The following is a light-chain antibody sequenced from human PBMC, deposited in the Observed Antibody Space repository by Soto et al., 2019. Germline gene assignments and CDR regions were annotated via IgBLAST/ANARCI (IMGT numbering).Light chain of an antibody. Sequence: DVVMTQTPLSLSVAPGQPASISCKSSQSLLHITGETFLFGYLQKPGQSPQLLIYEVSTRVSGGPDRFSVSGSGTDFTLEISRVETDDVGIYYCIQSTQIPPTFGQGTRLGIE. CDR2: EVS. J-gene: IGKJ5*01. V-gene: IGKV2D-29*02. CDR1: QSLLHITGETF. CDR3: IQSTQIPPT.